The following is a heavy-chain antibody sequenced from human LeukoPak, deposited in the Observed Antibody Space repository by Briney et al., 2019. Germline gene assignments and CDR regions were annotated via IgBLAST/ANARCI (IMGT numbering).Heavy chain of an antibody. Sequence: SETLSLTCIVSGGSISSYYWSWIRQPPGKGLEWIGYIFYSGSTNYNPSLKSRVTISVDTSKNQFSLKLSSVTAADTAVYYCARHGSSWWVFDYWGQGTLVTVSS. V-gene: IGHV4-59*08. D-gene: IGHD6-13*01. CDR1: GGSISSYY. CDR3: ARHGSSWWVFDY. CDR2: IFYSGST. J-gene: IGHJ4*02.